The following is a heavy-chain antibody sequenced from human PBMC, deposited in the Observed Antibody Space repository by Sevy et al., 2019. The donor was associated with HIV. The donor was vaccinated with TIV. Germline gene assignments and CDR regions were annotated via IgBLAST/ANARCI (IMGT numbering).Heavy chain of an antibody. J-gene: IGHJ4*02. D-gene: IGHD5-18*01. CDR3: TKYSYGYFDY. CDR2: IYSGGST. Sequence: GGSLRLSCAASGFTVSSNYMSWVRQAPGKGLEWVSVIYSGGSTYYADSVKGRFTIARDNSKNTLYHQMNRLRAEDTAVYYCTKYSYGYFDYWGQGTLVTVSS. V-gene: IGHV3-66*02. CDR1: GFTVSSNY.